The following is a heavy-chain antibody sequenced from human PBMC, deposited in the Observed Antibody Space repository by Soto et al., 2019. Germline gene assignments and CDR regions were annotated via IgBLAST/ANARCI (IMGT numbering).Heavy chain of an antibody. CDR2: ISYDGSNK. D-gene: IGHD2-15*01. J-gene: IGHJ4*02. V-gene: IGHV3-30-3*01. CDR1: GFTFSSYA. CDR3: ARVSVAVVVVAATLDY. Sequence: GGSLRLSCAASGFTFSSYAMHWVRQAPGKGLEWVAVISYDGSNKYYADSVKGRFTISRDNSKNTLYLQMNSLRAEDTAVYYCARVSVAVVVVAATLDYWGQGTLVTVSS.